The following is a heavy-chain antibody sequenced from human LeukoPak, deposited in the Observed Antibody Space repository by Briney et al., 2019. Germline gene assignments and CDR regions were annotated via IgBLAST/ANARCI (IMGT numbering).Heavy chain of an antibody. CDR2: IYYTGST. Sequence: KASETLSLTCTVFGGSVSSGCYYWRWIRQPPGKGLEWIAYIYYTGSTNYNPSLKSRVTMSVDTSKNQFSLKMSSVTAADTAVYYCARGYYDSSGYFHFDYWGQGTLVTVSS. CDR3: ARGYYDSSGYFHFDY. D-gene: IGHD3-22*01. V-gene: IGHV4-61*01. J-gene: IGHJ4*02. CDR1: GGSVSSGCYY.